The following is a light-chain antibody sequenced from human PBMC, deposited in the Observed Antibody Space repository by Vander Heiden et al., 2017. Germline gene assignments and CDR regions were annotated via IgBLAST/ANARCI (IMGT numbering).Light chain of an antibody. CDR2: YAS. J-gene: IGKJ2*01. Sequence: PHAPATLPVSGRESRTLSCRARQTDNTNLAWYQQKPGQAARLLILYASTRVPGTPARCSGSGAGREFTLTISSQQSEDDVVNYYQQDIKGPPPTFGWGTRLEIK. V-gene: IGKV3-15*01. CDR1: QTDNTN. CDR3: QQDIKGPPPT.